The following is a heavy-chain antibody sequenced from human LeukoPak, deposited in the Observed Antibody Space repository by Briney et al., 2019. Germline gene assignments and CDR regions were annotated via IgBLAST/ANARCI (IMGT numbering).Heavy chain of an antibody. CDR3: AKDCHGSGSYYIHYYYYYMDV. CDR2: ISGSGGST. V-gene: IGHV3-23*01. CDR1: GFTFSSYA. Sequence: PGGSLRLSCAASGFTFSSYAMSWVRQAPGKGLEWVSAISGSGGSTYYADSVKGRFTISRDNSKNTLYLQMNSLRAEDTAVYYCAKDCHGSGSYYIHYYYYYMDVWGKGTTVTVSS. J-gene: IGHJ6*03. D-gene: IGHD3-10*01.